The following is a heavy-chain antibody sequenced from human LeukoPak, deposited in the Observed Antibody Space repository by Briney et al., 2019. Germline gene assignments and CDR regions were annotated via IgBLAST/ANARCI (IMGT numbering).Heavy chain of an antibody. CDR3: TTDWR. J-gene: IGHJ4*02. CDR1: GFTFTTYW. CDR2: VRSISDGGTT. Sequence: GGSLRLSCAASGFTFTTYWMTWVRQAPGKGLEWVGRVRSISDGGTTDYAAPVKGRFSISRDDSKNMLYLQMNSLETEDTAVYYCTTDWRWGQGTLVTVSS. V-gene: IGHV3-15*01.